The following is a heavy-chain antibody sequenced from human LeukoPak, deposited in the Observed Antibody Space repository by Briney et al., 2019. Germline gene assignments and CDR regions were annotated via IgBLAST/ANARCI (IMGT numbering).Heavy chain of an antibody. CDR1: GVSISSSDYS. V-gene: IGHV4-39*01. Sequence: SETLSLTCTVSGVSISSSDYSWGWIRQPTGKGLEWIGSIYYSGRTYYNRPLKGRVTISEDTSKNQFSLRLSSLTAADTAVYYCARHRTAINRYGGYDAFDIWGPRTMVTVSS. J-gene: IGHJ3*02. D-gene: IGHD4/OR15-4a*01. CDR3: ARHRTAINRYGGYDAFDI. CDR2: IYYSGRT.